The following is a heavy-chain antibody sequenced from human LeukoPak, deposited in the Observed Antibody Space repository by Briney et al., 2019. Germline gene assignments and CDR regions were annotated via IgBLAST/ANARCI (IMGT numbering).Heavy chain of an antibody. V-gene: IGHV3-53*01. CDR2: IYSGGST. CDR3: AKGDSSSWYGDSFDP. D-gene: IGHD6-13*01. CDR1: GFTVSSNY. Sequence: GGSLRLSCAASGFTVSSNYMSWVRQAPGKGLEWVSVIYSGGSTYYADSVKGRFTISRDNSKNTLYLQMNSLRAEDTAVYYCAKGDSSSWYGDSFDPWGQGTLVTVSS. J-gene: IGHJ5*02.